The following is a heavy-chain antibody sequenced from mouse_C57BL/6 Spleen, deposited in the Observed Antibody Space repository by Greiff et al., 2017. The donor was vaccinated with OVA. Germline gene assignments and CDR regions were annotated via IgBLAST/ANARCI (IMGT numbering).Heavy chain of an antibody. Sequence: EVKLVESGGGLVKPGGSLKLSCAASGFTFSSYAMSWVRQTPEQRLEWVATISDGGSYTYYPDNLKGRFTISRDNAKNNRYLQMSHLKSEDTAMYYGARGITTVAYYVDYWGQGTTLTVSS. V-gene: IGHV5-4*03. CDR2: ISDGGSYT. CDR3: ARGITTVAYYVDY. J-gene: IGHJ2*01. CDR1: GFTFSSYA. D-gene: IGHD1-1*01.